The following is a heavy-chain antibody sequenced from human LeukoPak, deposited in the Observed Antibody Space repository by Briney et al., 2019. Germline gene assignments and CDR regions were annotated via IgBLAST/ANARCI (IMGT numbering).Heavy chain of an antibody. CDR1: GGSISSNHYY. CDR2: LYYSGST. CDR3: ARVRDTAMVRDAFDI. J-gene: IGHJ3*02. Sequence: SETLSLTCTASGGSISSNHYYWVWLRPPPGKGLEWIGSLYYSGSTYYTPSLKSRVTISVDTSKNQFSLKLSAVTAADTAVYCCARVRDTAMVRDAFDIWGQGTMVTVSS. D-gene: IGHD5-18*01. V-gene: IGHV4-39*07.